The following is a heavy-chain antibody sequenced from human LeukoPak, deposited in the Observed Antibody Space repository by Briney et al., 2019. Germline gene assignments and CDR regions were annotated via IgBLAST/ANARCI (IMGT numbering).Heavy chain of an antibody. CDR1: GFTFSSAW. CDR2: IWYDGSKT. CDR3: AAPAGAANWLDP. D-gene: IGHD1-26*01. V-gene: IGHV3-30*02. J-gene: IGHJ5*02. Sequence: GGSLRLSCAASGFTFSSAWMNWVRQAPGKGLEWVAFIWYDGSKTYYGDSVKGRFTISRDNSKNTVYLQMSTLRADDTAVYYCAAPAGAANWLDPWGQGTLVTVSP.